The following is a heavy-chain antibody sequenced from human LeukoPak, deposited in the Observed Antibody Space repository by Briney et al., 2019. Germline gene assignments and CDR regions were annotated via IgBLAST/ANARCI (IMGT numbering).Heavy chain of an antibody. J-gene: IGHJ4*02. D-gene: IGHD1-26*01. CDR3: AREVGATQFDY. CDR1: GFTFSSYG. CDR2: ISYDGSNK. Sequence: PGGSLRLSCAASGFTFSSYGMHWVRQAPGKGLEWVAVISYDGSNKYYADSVKGRFTISRDNSKNTLYLQMNSLRAEDTAVYYCAREVGATQFDYWGQGTLVTVSS. V-gene: IGHV3-30*03.